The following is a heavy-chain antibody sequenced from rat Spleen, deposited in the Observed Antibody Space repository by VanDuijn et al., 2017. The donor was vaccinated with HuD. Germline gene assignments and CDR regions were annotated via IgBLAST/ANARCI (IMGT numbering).Heavy chain of an antibody. Sequence: EVQLVESGGGLVQPGRSLKLSCAASGFTFSDYDMAWVRQAPTKGLEWVASISTGGGNTYYRDSVKGRFTISRDSAESTLYLQMDSLRSEDTATYYCARHGGDYGSYFDYWGQGVMVTVSS. V-gene: IGHV5S23*01. J-gene: IGHJ2*01. CDR1: GFTFSDYD. D-gene: IGHD1-3*01. CDR3: ARHGGDYGSYFDY. CDR2: ISTGGGNT.